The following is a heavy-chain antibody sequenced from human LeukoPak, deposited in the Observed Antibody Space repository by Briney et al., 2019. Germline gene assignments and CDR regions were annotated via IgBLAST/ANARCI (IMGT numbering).Heavy chain of an antibody. CDR1: GGTFSSYA. Sequence: ASVKVSCKASGGTFSSYAISWVRQAPGQGLEWMGWISAYNGNTNYAQKLQGRVTMTTDTSTSTAYMELRSLRSDDTAVYYCARGDCSSTSCYVTDYWGQGTLVTVSS. V-gene: IGHV1-18*01. J-gene: IGHJ4*02. CDR3: ARGDCSSTSCYVTDY. D-gene: IGHD2-2*01. CDR2: ISAYNGNT.